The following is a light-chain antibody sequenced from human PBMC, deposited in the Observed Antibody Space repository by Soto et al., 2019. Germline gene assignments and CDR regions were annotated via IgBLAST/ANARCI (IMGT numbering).Light chain of an antibody. V-gene: IGLV7-43*01. CDR2: NTR. J-gene: IGLJ7*01. CDR1: TGAVTVDYH. Sequence: QAVVTQEPSLTVSPGGNVTLTCASSTGAVTVDYHPNLFQQKPGQAPRALIYNTRNRHSWNPYRFSGYLLGDKAALTLSGVQPDDEADAYCLLFFRSTWMVGGGTQLTVL. CDR3: LLFFRSTWM.